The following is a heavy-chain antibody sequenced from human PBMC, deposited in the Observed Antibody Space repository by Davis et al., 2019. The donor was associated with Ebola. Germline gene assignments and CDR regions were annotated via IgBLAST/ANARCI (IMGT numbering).Heavy chain of an antibody. CDR3: AYSITMIVVPDY. D-gene: IGHD3-22*01. V-gene: IGHV1-69*13. CDR1: GGTFRSYA. J-gene: IGHJ4*02. CDR2: IIPMFGTT. Sequence: AASVKVSCKASGGTFRSYAINWVRQAPGQGLEWMGGIIPMFGTTNYAQKFQGRVTITADASRSTAYMDLTSLRSEDTAVYYCAYSITMIVVPDYWGQGTLVTVSS.